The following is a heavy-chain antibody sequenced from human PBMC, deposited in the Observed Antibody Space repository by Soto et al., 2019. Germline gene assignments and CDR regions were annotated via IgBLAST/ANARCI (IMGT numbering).Heavy chain of an antibody. J-gene: IGHJ5*02. CDR2: ISSSSSTI. CDR3: ARDMENYDFWSGYNWFDP. CDR1: GFTFSIYS. D-gene: IGHD3-3*01. V-gene: IGHV3-48*02. Sequence: GSLRLSCAASGFTFSIYSMNWVRQAPGKGLEWVSYISSSSSTIYYADSVKGRFTISRDNAKNSLYLQMNSLRDEDTAVYYCARDMENYDFWSGYNWFDPWGQGTLVTVSX.